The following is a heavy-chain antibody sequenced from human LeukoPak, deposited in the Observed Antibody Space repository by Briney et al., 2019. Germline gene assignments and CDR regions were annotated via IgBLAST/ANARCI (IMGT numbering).Heavy chain of an antibody. D-gene: IGHD3-3*01. V-gene: IGHV4-4*07. J-gene: IGHJ5*02. CDR3: ARAVDSYYDFWSGYRYNWFDP. CDR1: GGSISSYY. CDR2: IYTSGST. Sequence: PSETLSLTCTVSGGSISSYYWSWIRQPAGKGLEWISRIYTSGSTNYNPSLKSRVTMSVDMSKNQCSLKLSSVTAADTAVYYRARAVDSYYDFWSGYRYNWFDPWGQGTLVTVCS.